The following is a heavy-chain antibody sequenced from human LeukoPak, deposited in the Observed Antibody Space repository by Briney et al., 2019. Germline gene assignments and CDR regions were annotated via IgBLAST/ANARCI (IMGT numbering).Heavy chain of an antibody. CDR1: GGSISSYY. CDR2: IYTSGST. CDR3: ARHHTGYYDFWSGYCRHYYYYMDV. V-gene: IGHV4-4*09. Sequence: SETLSLTCTVSGGSISSYYGSWIRQPPGKGLAWIGYIYTSGSTNYNPSLKSRVTISVDTSKNQFSLKLSSVTAADTAVYYCARHHTGYYDFWSGYCRHYYYYMDVWGKGTTVTVSS. J-gene: IGHJ6*03. D-gene: IGHD3-3*01.